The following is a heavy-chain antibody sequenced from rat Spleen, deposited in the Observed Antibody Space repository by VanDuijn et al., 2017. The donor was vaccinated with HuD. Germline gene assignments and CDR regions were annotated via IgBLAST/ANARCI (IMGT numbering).Heavy chain of an antibody. Sequence: QVQLQQSGAELAKSGSSVEISCKASGYTFTRYYISWIKQTTGQGLEFIGYINTGSGDTKYNANLKGKATLTADKSSSTAFMQLSSLTPDDSAVYYCARDQTGYWYFDFWGPGTMVTVSS. CDR1: GYTFTRYY. D-gene: IGHD5-1*01. CDR2: INTGSGDT. CDR3: ARDQTGYWYFDF. J-gene: IGHJ1*01. V-gene: IGHV1-43*01.